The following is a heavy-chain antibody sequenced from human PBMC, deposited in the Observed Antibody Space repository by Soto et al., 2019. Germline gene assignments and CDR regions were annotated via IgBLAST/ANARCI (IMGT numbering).Heavy chain of an antibody. CDR3: ARGRLRSGLDT. D-gene: IGHD4-17*01. CDR2: INHSGST. V-gene: IGHV4-34*01. J-gene: IGHJ5*02. CDR1: GGYFSGYY. Sequence: SETLSLTCAVYGGYFSGYYWSWIRQPPGKGLEWIGEINHSGSTNYNPSLKSRVTISVDTSKNQFSLKLSSVTAADTAVYYCARGRLRSGLDTWGQGTLVTVSS.